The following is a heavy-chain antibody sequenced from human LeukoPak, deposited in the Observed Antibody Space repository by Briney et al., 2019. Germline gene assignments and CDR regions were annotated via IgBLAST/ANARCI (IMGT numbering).Heavy chain of an antibody. V-gene: IGHV3-23*01. CDR1: GFTFSNYW. CDR3: AKYTRTLDY. Sequence: GGSLRLSCAASGFTFSNYWMTWVRQAPGKGLEWVSVISDSGGGTWYADSVKGRFTVSRDNSKNTLYLEMNSLRAEDTAVYYCAKYTRTLDYWGQGTLVTVSS. CDR2: ISDSGGGT. J-gene: IGHJ4*02.